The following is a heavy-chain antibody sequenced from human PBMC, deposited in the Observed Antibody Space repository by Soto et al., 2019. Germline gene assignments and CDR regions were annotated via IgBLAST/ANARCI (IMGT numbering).Heavy chain of an antibody. CDR2: IKSKTDGGTT. D-gene: IGHD6-6*01. CDR3: TTGVAARPPYGMDV. V-gene: IGHV3-15*07. Sequence: EVQLVESGGGLVKPGGSLRLSCAASGFTFSNAWMNWVRQAPGKGLEWVGRIKSKTDGGTTDYAAPVKGRFTISREDSKNTLYLQMNSLKTEDTAVYYCTTGVAARPPYGMDVWGQGTTVTVSS. CDR1: GFTFSNAW. J-gene: IGHJ6*02.